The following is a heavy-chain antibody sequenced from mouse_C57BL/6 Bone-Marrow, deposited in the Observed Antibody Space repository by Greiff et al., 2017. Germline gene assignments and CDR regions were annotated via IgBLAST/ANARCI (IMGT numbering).Heavy chain of an antibody. V-gene: IGHV5-15*01. D-gene: IGHD1-1*01. Sequence: EVQGVESGGGLVQPGGSLKISCAASGFTFSDYGMAWVRQAPRKGPEWVAFISNLAYSIYYADPVTGRFTISRENAKNTLDLGMSSLRSEDTAMYYCARRYYGSSEYYYAMDYWGQGTSVTVSS. CDR1: GFTFSDYG. CDR2: ISNLAYSI. J-gene: IGHJ4*01. CDR3: ARRYYGSSEYYYAMDY.